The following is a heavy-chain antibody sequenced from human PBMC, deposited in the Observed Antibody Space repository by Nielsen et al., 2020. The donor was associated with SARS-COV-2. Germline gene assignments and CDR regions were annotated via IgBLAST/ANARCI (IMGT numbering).Heavy chain of an antibody. CDR1: GYIFTSYA. CDR2: ISAYNGNT. Sequence: ASVKVSCKASGYIFTSYAISWVRQAPGHGLEWMGWISAYNGNTNYAQNLQGRVTMTTDTSTSTAYMELRSLRSDDTAVYYCARAIRYFDWLLLTDYYYYYGMDVWGQGTTVTVSS. CDR3: ARAIRYFDWLLLTDYYYYYGMDV. V-gene: IGHV1-18*01. D-gene: IGHD3-9*01. J-gene: IGHJ6*02.